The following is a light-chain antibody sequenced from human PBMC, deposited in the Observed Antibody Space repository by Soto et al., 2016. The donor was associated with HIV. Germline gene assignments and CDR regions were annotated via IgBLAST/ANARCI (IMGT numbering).Light chain of an antibody. Sequence: SYELTQPPSVSVAPGKTARITCGGNNIGSESVHWYQQKPGQAPVLVVYDDSDRPSGIPERFSGSNSGSTATLTISRVEAGDGADYYCQVWDSSDDRVVFGGGTKLTVL. V-gene: IGLV3-21*03. J-gene: IGLJ2*01. CDR3: QVWDSSDDRVV. CDR1: NIGSES. CDR2: DDS.